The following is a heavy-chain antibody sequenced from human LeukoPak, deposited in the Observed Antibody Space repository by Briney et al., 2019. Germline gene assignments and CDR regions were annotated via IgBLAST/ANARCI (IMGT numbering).Heavy chain of an antibody. CDR1: GFTFSNYA. Sequence: GGSLRLSCAASGFTFSNYAMSWVRQAPGKGLEWVSAFSGGGGSTFYADSVKGRFTISRDNSKNTVYLQMNSLRVEDTAIYYCAKERGLYSGYHPFENWGQGTQVTVSS. D-gene: IGHD5-12*01. CDR3: AKERGLYSGYHPFEN. CDR2: FSGGGGST. J-gene: IGHJ4*02. V-gene: IGHV3-23*01.